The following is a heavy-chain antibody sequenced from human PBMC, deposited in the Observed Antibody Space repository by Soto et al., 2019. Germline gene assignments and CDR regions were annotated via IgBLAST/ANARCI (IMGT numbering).Heavy chain of an antibody. V-gene: IGHV3-23*01. Sequence: GGSLRLSCAASGFTFSSYAMSWVRQAPGKGLEWVSAISGSGGSTYYADSVKGRFTISRDNSKNTLYLQMNSLRAEDTAVYYCAKDLSYSSSWYYVDYWGQGTLVTVSS. CDR2: ISGSGGST. CDR1: GFTFSSYA. CDR3: AKDLSYSSSWYYVDY. J-gene: IGHJ4*02. D-gene: IGHD6-13*01.